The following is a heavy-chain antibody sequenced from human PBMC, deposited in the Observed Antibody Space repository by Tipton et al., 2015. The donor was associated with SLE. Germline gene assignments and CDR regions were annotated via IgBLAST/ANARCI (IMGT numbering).Heavy chain of an antibody. D-gene: IGHD6-19*01. CDR1: GGSITDYS. Sequence: GLVNPSETLSLTCTVSGGSITDYSWSWVRQPPGKGLEWLGSIDYTGTSNSNPSLRSRAAMSVDPSKSHFSLKLTSVTAADTAVYYCASDSPTVAGSVDSWGQGTLVNVSA. V-gene: IGHV4-59*12. CDR2: IDYTGTS. CDR3: ASDSPTVAGSVDS. J-gene: IGHJ4*02.